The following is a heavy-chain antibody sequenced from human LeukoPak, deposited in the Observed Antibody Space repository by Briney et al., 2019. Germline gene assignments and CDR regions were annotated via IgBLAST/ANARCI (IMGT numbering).Heavy chain of an antibody. J-gene: IGHJ4*02. CDR3: ARGEYYYDSSDYYWD. CDR2: ISGSGHST. CDR1: GFTFSSYA. D-gene: IGHD3-22*01. V-gene: IGHV3-23*01. Sequence: GRSLRLSCAASGFTFSSYAMSWVRQAPGKGLDWVSAISGSGHSTYYADSVKGRFTISRDNAKSLLYLQMNNLRAEDTAVYYCARGEYYYDSSDYYWDWGQGTLVTVS.